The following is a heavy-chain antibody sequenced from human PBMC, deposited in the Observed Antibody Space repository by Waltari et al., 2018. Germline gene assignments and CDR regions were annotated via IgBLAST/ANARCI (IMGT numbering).Heavy chain of an antibody. J-gene: IGHJ4*02. CDR2: ISPMFGTA. CDR1: GGTFSSYA. Sequence: QVQLVQSGAEVKKPGSSVKVSCKASGGTFSSYAISWVRQAPGQGLEWMGRISPMFGTANYATKFQGRVTITADKSTSTADMERSSLRSEDTAVYYWAMLYCSGGSCYPYYFDYWGQGTLVTVSS. D-gene: IGHD2-15*01. CDR3: AMLYCSGGSCYPYYFDY. V-gene: IGHV1-69*08.